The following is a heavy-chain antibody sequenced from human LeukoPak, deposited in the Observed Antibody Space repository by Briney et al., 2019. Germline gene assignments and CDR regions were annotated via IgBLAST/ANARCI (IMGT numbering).Heavy chain of an antibody. CDR1: GFTFSSYG. CDR3: ARGGVVVPATLQGGSGFDY. D-gene: IGHD2-2*01. J-gene: IGHJ4*02. CDR2: INHSGST. V-gene: IGHV4-34*01. Sequence: GSLRLSCAASGFTFSSYGMSWVRQAPGKGLEWIGEINHSGSTNYNPSLKSRVTISVDTSKNQFSLKLSSVTAADTAVYYCARGGVVVPATLQGGSGFDYWGQGTLVTVSS.